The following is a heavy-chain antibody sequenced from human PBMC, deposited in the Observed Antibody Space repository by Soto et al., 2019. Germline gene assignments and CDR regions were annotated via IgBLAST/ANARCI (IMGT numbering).Heavy chain of an antibody. CDR3: ARDLGYCSGGSCYGTFDY. CDR1: GYTFTSYG. Sequence: ASVKVSCKASGYTFTSYGISWVRQAPGQGLEWMGWISAYNGNTNYAQKLQGRVTMTTDTSTSTAYMELMSLRSDDTAVYYCARDLGYCSGGSCYGTFDYWGQGTLVTVSS. J-gene: IGHJ4*02. CDR2: ISAYNGNT. D-gene: IGHD2-15*01. V-gene: IGHV1-18*01.